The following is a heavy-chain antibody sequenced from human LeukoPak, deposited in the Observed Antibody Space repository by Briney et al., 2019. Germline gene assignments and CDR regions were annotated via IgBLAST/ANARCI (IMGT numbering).Heavy chain of an antibody. D-gene: IGHD6-19*01. CDR2: INAGNGNT. J-gene: IGHJ4*02. CDR3: ATRGSSGWSYYFDY. CDR1: GYIFTDYY. Sequence: PGASVKVSCKASGYIFTDYYMHWVRQAPGQRLEWMGWINAGNGNTKYSQKFQGRVTITRDTSASTAYMELSSLRSEDTAVYYCATRGSSGWSYYFDYWGQGTLVTVSS. V-gene: IGHV1-3*01.